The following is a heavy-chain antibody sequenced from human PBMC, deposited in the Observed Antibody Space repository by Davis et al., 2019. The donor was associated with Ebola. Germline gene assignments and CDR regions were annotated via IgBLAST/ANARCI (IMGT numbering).Heavy chain of an antibody. CDR3: AKEGNTYYDILTGYYDY. V-gene: IGHV3-30*02. D-gene: IGHD3-9*01. CDR1: GFTFSSYA. CDR2: IWFDGSNK. Sequence: GESLKISCAASGFTFSSYAMHWVRQAPGKGLEWVAFIWFDGSNKNYADSVKGRFTISRDNSKNTLYLQMNSLRAEDTAVYYCAKEGNTYYDILTGYYDYWGQGTLVTVSS. J-gene: IGHJ4*02.